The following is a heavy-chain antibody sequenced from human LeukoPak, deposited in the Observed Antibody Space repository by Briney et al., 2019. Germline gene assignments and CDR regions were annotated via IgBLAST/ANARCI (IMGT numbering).Heavy chain of an antibody. CDR1: GFTFSSYG. CDR2: IWYDGSNK. CDR3: ARATYYYYGMDV. Sequence: GGSLRLSCAASGFTFSSYGMHWVRQAPGKGLEWVAVIWYDGSNKYYADSVKGRFTISRDNSKNTLYLQMNSLRAEDTAVHYCARATYYYYGMDVWGQGTTVTVSS. V-gene: IGHV3-33*01. J-gene: IGHJ6*02.